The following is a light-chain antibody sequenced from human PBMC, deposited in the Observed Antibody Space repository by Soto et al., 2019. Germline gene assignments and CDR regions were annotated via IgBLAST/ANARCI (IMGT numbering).Light chain of an antibody. J-gene: IGLJ1*01. V-gene: IGLV2-14*01. CDR3: SSYTSSRTSV. Sequence: QSVLTQPASVSGSPGQSITISCTGTSSDVGGYDYVSWYQQHPDRAPKLIIYDVSDRPLGVSNRFSGSKSGSTASLTISGLQPGDEADYYCSSYTSSRTSVFGTGTKVTVL. CDR1: SSDVGGYDY. CDR2: DVS.